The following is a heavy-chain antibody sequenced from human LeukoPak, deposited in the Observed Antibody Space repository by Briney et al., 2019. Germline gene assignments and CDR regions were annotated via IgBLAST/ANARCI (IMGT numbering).Heavy chain of an antibody. Sequence: GGSLRLSCAASGFTFTKYVMNWVRQAPGKGPEWVSGITGDGSNTYFADSVKGRFTISRDNSKNTLYLQMNSLRAEDTAVYYCARISHSGSLDMFFDIWGQGTLVTVSS. CDR2: ITGDGSNT. CDR1: GFTFTKYV. CDR3: ARISHSGSLDMFFDI. D-gene: IGHD1-26*01. J-gene: IGHJ3*02. V-gene: IGHV3-23*01.